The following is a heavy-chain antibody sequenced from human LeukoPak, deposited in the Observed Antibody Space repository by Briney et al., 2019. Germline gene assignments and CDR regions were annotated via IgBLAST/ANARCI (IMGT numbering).Heavy chain of an antibody. J-gene: IGHJ4*02. D-gene: IGHD1-7*01. CDR3: GGYHWNYGVVY. V-gene: IGHV3-11*01. CDR2: ISRSGDTI. CDR1: GFTFSDYY. Sequence: GGSLRLSCAASGFTFSDYYMSWIRQAPGKGLEWVSYISRSGDTIDYADSVKGRFTISRDNAKNSLYLQMNSLRAEDTAVYYCGGYHWNYGVVYWGQGTLVTVSS.